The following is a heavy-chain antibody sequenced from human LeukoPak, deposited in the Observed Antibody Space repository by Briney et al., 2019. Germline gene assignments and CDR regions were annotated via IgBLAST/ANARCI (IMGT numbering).Heavy chain of an antibody. CDR2: ITPFNGNT. Sequence: SVKVSCKASGYTFTYRYLLWVRQAPAQALEWMGWITPFNGNTNYAQKFQDRVTINRDRSMSTAYMELSSLRSEDTAMYYCARSSAVAFSGFDIWGQGTMVTVSS. CDR3: ARSSAVAFSGFDI. CDR1: GYTFTYRY. V-gene: IGHV1-45*02. D-gene: IGHD6-19*01. J-gene: IGHJ3*02.